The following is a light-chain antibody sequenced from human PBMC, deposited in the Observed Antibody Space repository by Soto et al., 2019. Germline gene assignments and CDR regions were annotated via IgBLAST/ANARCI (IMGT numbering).Light chain of an antibody. J-gene: IGLJ2*01. CDR3: AAWDDSLGAEV. CDR2: TTN. V-gene: IGLV1-47*01. CDR1: RSNIASNY. Sequence: QSVLTQPPSASGTPGQRVTVSCSGDRSNIASNYVYWFQQLPGTAPKLLLHTTNQRPSGVPDRFSGSKSGASASLVISGLRSEDEADYYCAAWDDSLGAEVFGGGTKRTVL.